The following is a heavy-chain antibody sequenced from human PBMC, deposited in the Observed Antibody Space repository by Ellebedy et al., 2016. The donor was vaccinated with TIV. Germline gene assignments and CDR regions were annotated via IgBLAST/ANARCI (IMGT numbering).Heavy chain of an antibody. J-gene: IGHJ6*02. CDR2: LYYTGST. CDR1: GDSVSSGSCH. CDR3: AGGCQSPYAMDV. Sequence: SETLSLTCTVSGDSVSSGSCHWSWIRQPPGKGLEWIGYLYYTGSTNYNPSLKRRVTISEDTSNNQFSLKLSSVAAADTAVYYCAGGCQSPYAMDVWGQGTTVTVSS. D-gene: IGHD4-23*01. V-gene: IGHV4-61*01.